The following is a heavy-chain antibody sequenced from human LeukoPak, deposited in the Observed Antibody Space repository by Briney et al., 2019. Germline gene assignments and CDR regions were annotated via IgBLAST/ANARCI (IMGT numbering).Heavy chain of an antibody. CDR2: IYYSGST. CDR1: GGSISSYY. CDR3: ARDGRGYFDY. J-gene: IGHJ4*02. Sequence: SETLSLTCAVSGGSISSYYWSWIRQPPGKGLEWIGYIYYSGSTNYNPSLKSRVTISVDTSKNQFSLKLSSVTAADTAVYYCARDGRGYFDYWGQGTLVTVSS. V-gene: IGHV4-59*01.